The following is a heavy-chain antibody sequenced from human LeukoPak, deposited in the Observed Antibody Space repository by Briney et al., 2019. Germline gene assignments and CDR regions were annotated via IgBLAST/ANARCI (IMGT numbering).Heavy chain of an antibody. CDR1: RFTFSSYA. V-gene: IGHV3-23*01. J-gene: IGHJ4*02. CDR3: AKSGGYCSSTSCPYGIDY. Sequence: GGSLRFSCAASRFTFSSYAMSWVRQAPAKGLEWVSAISGSGGSTYYADSVKGRFTISRDNSKNTLYLQMNSLRAEDTAVYYCAKSGGYCSSTSCPYGIDYWGQGTLVTVSS. CDR2: ISGSGGST. D-gene: IGHD2-2*01.